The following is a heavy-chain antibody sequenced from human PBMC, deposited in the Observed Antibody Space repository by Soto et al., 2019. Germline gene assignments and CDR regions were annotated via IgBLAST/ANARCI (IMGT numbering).Heavy chain of an antibody. CDR2: MNPNSGKT. Sequence: QVQLVQSGAEVKKPGASVKVSCKASGYTFTSYDINWVRQATGQGLEWMGWMNPNSGKTGYAQKLLGGVTLTRNTSTCPASMVLSRLRSAAPALYYCARGINSSGSGDAAFEIWGQGTMVTVSS. CDR1: GYTFTSYD. J-gene: IGHJ3*02. V-gene: IGHV1-8*01. D-gene: IGHD3-10*01. CDR3: ARGINSSGSGDAAFEI.